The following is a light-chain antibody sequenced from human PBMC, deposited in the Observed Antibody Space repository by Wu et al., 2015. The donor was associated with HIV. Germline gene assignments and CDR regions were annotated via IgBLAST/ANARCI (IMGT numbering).Light chain of an antibody. J-gene: IGKJ4*01. Sequence: IVLTQSPDTLSLSPGERATLSCRASQSIGSDLAWYQQKPGQAPRLLIYDAFYRATGIPGRFSGSGSGTDFTLTISSLESEDSAVYYCQQYKNWPLTFGGGTKVEIK. CDR2: DAF. V-gene: IGKV3-11*01. CDR1: QSIGSD. CDR3: QQYKNWPLT.